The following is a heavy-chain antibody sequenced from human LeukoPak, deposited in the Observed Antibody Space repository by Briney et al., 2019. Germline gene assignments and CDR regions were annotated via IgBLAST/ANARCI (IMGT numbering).Heavy chain of an antibody. J-gene: IGHJ4*02. V-gene: IGHV4-59*08. Sequence: PSETLSLTCTVSAGSISLYYWSWLRQPPGKGLEWIGYIYYSGSTIYNPALESRVTMSVDRSRNQFSLRLTSVTAADTAVYYCARRDFYGAGSHYDNWGQGTLVAVSS. CDR3: ARRDFYGAGSHYDN. D-gene: IGHD3-10*01. CDR1: AGSISLYY. CDR2: IYYSGST.